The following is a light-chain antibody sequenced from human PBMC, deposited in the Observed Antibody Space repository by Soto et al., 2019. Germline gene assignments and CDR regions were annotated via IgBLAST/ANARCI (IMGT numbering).Light chain of an antibody. CDR3: QQYVSSPWA. J-gene: IGKJ1*01. CDR1: QSVSRSF. Sequence: IVLTQSPGTLVLSPGDRAPLSCRASQSVSRSFLAWYQQKAGQAPRLLIYGASRRATGIPDRFSGSGSGTDFTLTISRLEPEDFAVYYCQQYVSSPWAFGQGTKVDIK. CDR2: GAS. V-gene: IGKV3-20*01.